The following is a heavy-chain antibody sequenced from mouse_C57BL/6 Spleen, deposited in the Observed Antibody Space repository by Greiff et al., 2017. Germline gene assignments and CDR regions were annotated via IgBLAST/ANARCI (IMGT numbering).Heavy chain of an antibody. V-gene: IGHV1-26*01. CDR2: INPNNGGT. CDR1: GYTFTDYY. D-gene: IGHD2-12*01. Sequence: VQLQQSGPELVKPGASVKISCKASGYTFTDYYMNWVKQSHGKSLEWIGDINPNNGGTSYNQKFKGKATLTVDKSSSTAYMELRSLTSEDSAVYYCARDYRSDYWGQGTTLTVSS. J-gene: IGHJ2*01. CDR3: ARDYRSDY.